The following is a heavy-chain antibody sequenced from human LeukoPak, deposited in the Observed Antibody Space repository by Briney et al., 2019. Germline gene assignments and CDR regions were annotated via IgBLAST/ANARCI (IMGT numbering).Heavy chain of an antibody. CDR3: ARRFYGSGKYYFDY. D-gene: IGHD3-10*01. V-gene: IGHV4-59*08. Sequence: SETLSLTCTVSGGSISTYSWTWIRQPPGKGLEWIGNIYYSGSTTYNPSLKSRVTISVDTSKNQFSLKLSSVTAADTAVYYCARRFYGSGKYYFDYWGQGTLVTVSS. CDR2: IYYSGST. CDR1: GGSISTYS. J-gene: IGHJ4*02.